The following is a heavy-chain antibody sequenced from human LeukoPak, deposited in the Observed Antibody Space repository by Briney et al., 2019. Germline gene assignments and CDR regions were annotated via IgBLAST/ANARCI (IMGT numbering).Heavy chain of an antibody. CDR2: ISGSGGSS. D-gene: IGHD6-19*01. J-gene: IGHJ4*02. CDR3: AKVHPESSGGYAVGSFDY. CDR1: GFTFSSYA. Sequence: GGSLRLSCAASGFTFSSYAMSWVRQAPGKELDWVSAISGSGGSSYYADSVKGRFTISRDNSENSLYLQMNSLRAEDTAVYYCAKVHPESSGGYAVGSFDYWGQGTLVTVSS. V-gene: IGHV3-23*01.